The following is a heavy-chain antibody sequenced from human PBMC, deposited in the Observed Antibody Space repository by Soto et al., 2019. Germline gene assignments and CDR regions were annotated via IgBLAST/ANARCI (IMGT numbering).Heavy chain of an antibody. CDR3: ARVGMVGTVLGSWFDP. CDR1: GGSISSYY. V-gene: IGHV4-4*07. D-gene: IGHD6-19*01. J-gene: IGHJ5*02. Sequence: ETLSLTCTVSGGSISSYYWSWVRQPAGKGLEWIGRIYTTGSTNYNPSLKSRVTMSVDTSKNHFSLKLRSVTATDTAVYYCARVGMVGTVLGSWFDPWGQGALVTVSS. CDR2: IYTTGST.